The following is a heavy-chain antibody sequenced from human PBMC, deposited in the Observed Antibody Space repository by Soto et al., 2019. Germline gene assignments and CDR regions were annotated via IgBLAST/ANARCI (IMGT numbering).Heavy chain of an antibody. CDR2: IRGDGNEK. CDR1: GFTFSTYW. V-gene: IGHV3-7*05. J-gene: IGHJ4*01. CDR3: ARYIKGKDY. D-gene: IGHD3-10*01. Sequence: EVQLVESGGGLVQPGGSLRLSCAASGFTFSTYWMSWVRQAPGKGLEWVANIRGDGNEKYCVDSLKGRFTISRDNAKNSLYLKMNSLRAEDTAVYYCARYIKGKDYWRQGTLVTVSS.